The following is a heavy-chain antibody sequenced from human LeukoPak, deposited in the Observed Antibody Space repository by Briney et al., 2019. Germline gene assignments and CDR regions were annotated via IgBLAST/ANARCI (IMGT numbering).Heavy chain of an antibody. CDR3: ARGSSGNYSVSGSAWFDP. Sequence: ASVKVSCKASGYTFTNYDINWLRLATGQGREWMGWMNPNSGNTGYAEKGQVTVSMDSTTTVSKAYMDRSSLRSEDTAVYDCARGSSGNYSVSGSAWFDPWGQGTLVTVSS. V-gene: IGHV1-8*01. D-gene: IGHD3-10*01. J-gene: IGHJ5*02. CDR1: GYTFTNYD. CDR2: MNPNSGNT.